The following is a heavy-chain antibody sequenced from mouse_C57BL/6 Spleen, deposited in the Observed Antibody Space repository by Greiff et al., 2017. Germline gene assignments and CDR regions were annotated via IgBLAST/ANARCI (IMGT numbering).Heavy chain of an antibody. CDR3: AREGYDHYFDY. Sequence: DVKLQESGPGLVKPSQSLSLTCSVTGYSITSGYYWNWLRQFPGNKLEWMGYISYDGSNNYNPSLKNRISITRDTSKNQFFLKLNSVTTEDTATYYCAREGYDHYFDYWGQGTTLTVSS. V-gene: IGHV3-6*01. CDR1: GYSITSGYY. CDR2: ISYDGSN. J-gene: IGHJ2*01. D-gene: IGHD2-2*01.